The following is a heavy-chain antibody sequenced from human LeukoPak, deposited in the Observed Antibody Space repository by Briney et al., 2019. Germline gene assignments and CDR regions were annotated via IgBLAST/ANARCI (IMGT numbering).Heavy chain of an antibody. Sequence: PGGSLRLSCAASRFTFSSYWMHWVRQAPGKGLVWVSRINTDGSSTTYADSVKGRITISRDNAKNTLYLQMNSLRAEDTAVYYCARVNTGIFDHWGQGTLVTVSS. CDR1: RFTFSSYW. D-gene: IGHD1-14*01. J-gene: IGHJ4*02. CDR3: ARVNTGIFDH. CDR2: INTDGSST. V-gene: IGHV3-74*01.